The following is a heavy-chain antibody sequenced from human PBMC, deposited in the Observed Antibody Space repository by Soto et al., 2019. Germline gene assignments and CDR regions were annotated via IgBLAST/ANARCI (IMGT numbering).Heavy chain of an antibody. D-gene: IGHD6-6*01. J-gene: IGHJ4*02. CDR2: IHPKGGSA. Sequence: ASVKVSCKASGYSFTAYFMHWVRQAPGQGLEWMGIIHPKGGSANYAQKFQDRIALTWDTSTSTVYMELSSLRSDDTAVYYCARAPYSSSSFLFDYWRQGHPVP. V-gene: IGHV1-46*01. CDR1: GYSFTAYF. CDR3: ARAPYSSSSFLFDY.